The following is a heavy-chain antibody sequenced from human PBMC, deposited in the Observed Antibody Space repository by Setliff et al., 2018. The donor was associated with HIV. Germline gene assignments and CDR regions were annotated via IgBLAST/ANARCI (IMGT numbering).Heavy chain of an antibody. CDR3: ARDYYDSSGYIFFPGLPDY. J-gene: IGHJ4*02. CDR1: RGTFTSYA. V-gene: IGHV1-69*10. Sequence: SVKVSCKASRGTFTSYAFSWVRQAPGQGLEWMGGIIAILGIANYAQKFQGRVTITADKSTSTAYMELSSLRSEDTAVYYCARDYYDSSGYIFFPGLPDYWGQGTLVTVSS. D-gene: IGHD3-22*01. CDR2: IIAILGIA.